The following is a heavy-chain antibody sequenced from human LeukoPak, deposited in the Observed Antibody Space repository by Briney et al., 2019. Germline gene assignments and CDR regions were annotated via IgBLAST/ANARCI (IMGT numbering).Heavy chain of an antibody. J-gene: IGHJ3*02. Sequence: SETLSLTCTVSGGSVSSYYWSWVRQPPGKGLEWIGYIYYTESTDYNPSLKSRVTISVDTSKNQFSLRLSSVTAADTAVYYCARHDDYSRAFDIWGQGTMVTVSS. CDR1: GGSVSSYY. V-gene: IGHV4-59*08. CDR3: ARHDDYSRAFDI. D-gene: IGHD4-11*01. CDR2: IYYTEST.